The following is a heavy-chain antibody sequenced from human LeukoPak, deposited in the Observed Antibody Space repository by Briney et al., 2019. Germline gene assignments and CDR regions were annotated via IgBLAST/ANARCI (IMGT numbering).Heavy chain of an antibody. V-gene: IGHV4-34*01. CDR1: GGSFSGYY. CDR3: ARARVKVRGVPKGDDAFDI. Sequence: SETLSLTCAVYGGSFSGYYWSWIRQPPGKGLEWMGEINHSGSTNYNPSLTSRGTISVETSKKQCSRRLRSVNGWDTAGYYCARARVKVRGVPKGDDAFDIWGQGTMVTVSS. CDR2: INHSGST. D-gene: IGHD3-10*01. J-gene: IGHJ3*02.